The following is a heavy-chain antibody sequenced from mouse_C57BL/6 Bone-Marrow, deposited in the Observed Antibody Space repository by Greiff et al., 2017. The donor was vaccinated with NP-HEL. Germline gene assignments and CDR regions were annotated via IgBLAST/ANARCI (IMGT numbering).Heavy chain of an antibody. V-gene: IGHV1-85*01. CDR3: ARRGYYYGSHWYFDV. CDR2: IYPRDGST. D-gene: IGHD1-1*01. CDR1: GYTFTSYD. J-gene: IGHJ1*03. Sequence: VQLQQSGPELVKPGASVKLSCKASGYTFTSYDINWVKQRPGQGLEWIGWIYPRDGSTKYNEKFKGKATLTVDTSSSTAYMELHSLTSEDSAVYFCARRGYYYGSHWYFDVWGTGTTVTVSS.